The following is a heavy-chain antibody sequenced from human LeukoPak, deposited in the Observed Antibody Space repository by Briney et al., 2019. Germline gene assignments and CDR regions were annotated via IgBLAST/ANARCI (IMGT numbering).Heavy chain of an antibody. CDR3: ARGVVGATGYFDY. CDR1: GGSISSGSYY. D-gene: IGHD1-26*01. CDR2: IYTSGST. J-gene: IGHJ4*02. Sequence: SETLSLTCTVSGGSISSGSYYWSWIRQPAGKGLEWIGRIYTSGSTNYNPSLKSRVTISVDTSKNQFSLKLSSVTAADTAVYYCARGVVGATGYFDYRGQGTLVTVSS. V-gene: IGHV4-61*02.